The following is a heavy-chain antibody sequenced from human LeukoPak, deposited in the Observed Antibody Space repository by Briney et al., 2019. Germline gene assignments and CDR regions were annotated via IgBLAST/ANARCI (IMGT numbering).Heavy chain of an antibody. Sequence: PGGSLRLSCAASGFTFSGYSMNWVRQAPGKGLEWVSTISSSSSYIYHADSVKGRLTISRDNAKNSLYLQMNSLRAEDTAVYYCARNSMVRGVIYYYMDVWGKGTTVTVSS. V-gene: IGHV3-21*01. CDR1: GFTFSGYS. CDR3: ARNSMVRGVIYYYMDV. J-gene: IGHJ6*03. CDR2: ISSSSSYI. D-gene: IGHD3-10*01.